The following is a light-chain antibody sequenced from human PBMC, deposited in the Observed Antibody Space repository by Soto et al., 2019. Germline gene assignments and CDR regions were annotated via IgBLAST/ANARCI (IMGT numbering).Light chain of an antibody. J-gene: IGKJ3*01. CDR1: QGISSY. CDR2: AAS. CDR3: QQLNSYPS. Sequence: IQLTQSPSSLSASVGDRVTITCRASQGISSYLAWYQQKPGKAPKLLIYAASTLQSGVPSRFSGNGSGTDFTLTISSLQPEDFATYYCQQLNSYPSFGPGTKVDIK. V-gene: IGKV1-9*01.